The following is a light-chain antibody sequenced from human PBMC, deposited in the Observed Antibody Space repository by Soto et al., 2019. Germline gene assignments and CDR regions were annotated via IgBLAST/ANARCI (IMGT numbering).Light chain of an antibody. Sequence: EIVLTQSPGTLSLSPGERATLSCRASQSFSNSYLGWYQQKPGQSPRLLIYSASRRATGIPDRFSGSGSGTDFTLTISRLEPEDFAVYYCQQFAGLPWTFGQGTKVDIK. CDR1: QSFSNSY. V-gene: IGKV3-20*01. J-gene: IGKJ1*01. CDR3: QQFAGLPWT. CDR2: SAS.